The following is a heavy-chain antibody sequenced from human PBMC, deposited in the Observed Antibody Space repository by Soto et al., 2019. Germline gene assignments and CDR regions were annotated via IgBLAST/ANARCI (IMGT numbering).Heavy chain of an antibody. CDR3: AHLPNSGSLYYFDS. Sequence: QITLKESGPTPVKPTQTLTLTCTFSGFSLSSSGVGVGWIRQPPGKALEWLALIYWNDDKRYSPSLKSRLTITKDTSKNQVVLTMTNMDPVDTATYFCAHLPNSGSLYYFDSWGQGTLVTVSS. CDR2: IYWNDDK. J-gene: IGHJ4*02. CDR1: GFSLSSSGVG. V-gene: IGHV2-5*01. D-gene: IGHD1-26*01.